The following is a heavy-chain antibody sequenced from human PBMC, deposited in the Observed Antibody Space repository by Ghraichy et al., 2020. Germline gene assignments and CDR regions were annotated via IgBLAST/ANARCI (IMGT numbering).Heavy chain of an antibody. CDR2: VNPNSGGT. Sequence: ASVKVSCKASGYTFTGYYMHWVRQAPGQGLEWMGWVNPNSGGTNYAQKIQGWVTMTRDTSINTAYMELTRLKSDDTAVYYFAREAIIAARQNYYYYGMDVWGQGTTVTVSS. CDR1: GYTFTGYY. J-gene: IGHJ6*02. V-gene: IGHV1-2*04. D-gene: IGHD6-6*01. CDR3: AREAIIAARQNYYYYGMDV.